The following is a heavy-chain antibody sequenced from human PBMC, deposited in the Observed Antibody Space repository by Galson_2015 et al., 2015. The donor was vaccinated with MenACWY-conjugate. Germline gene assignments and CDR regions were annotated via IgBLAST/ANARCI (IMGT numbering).Heavy chain of an antibody. D-gene: IGHD3-10*01. V-gene: IGHV3-23*01. CDR3: AKGRASGSGNYGTACSVDY. CDR2: MSGSGNR. Sequence: SLRLSCAVSGFTFSTYAMSWVRQAPGKGLEWVSAMSGSGNRYYADSVKGRFTISRDNSENTLFLQMNSLRDDDTAVYYCAKGRASGSGNYGTACSVDYWGQGTLVTVSS. J-gene: IGHJ4*02. CDR1: GFTFSTYA.